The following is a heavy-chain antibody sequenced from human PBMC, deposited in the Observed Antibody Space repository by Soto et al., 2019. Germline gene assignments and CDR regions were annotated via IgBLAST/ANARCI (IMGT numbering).Heavy chain of an antibody. J-gene: IGHJ4*02. D-gene: IGHD2-8*01. CDR2: ISYDGSNK. Sequence: PGGSLRLSCAASGFTFSSYAMHWVRQAPGKGLEWVAVISYDGSNKYYADSVKGRFTISRDNSKNTLYLQMNSLRAEDTAVYYCARDNDTAGHLYFDYWGQGTLVTVSS. V-gene: IGHV3-30-3*01. CDR3: ARDNDTAGHLYFDY. CDR1: GFTFSSYA.